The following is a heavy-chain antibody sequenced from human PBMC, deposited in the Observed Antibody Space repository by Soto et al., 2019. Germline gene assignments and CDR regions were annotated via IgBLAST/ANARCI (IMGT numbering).Heavy chain of an antibody. V-gene: IGHV1-69*13. J-gene: IGHJ4*02. D-gene: IGHD3-16*01. CDR3: ARTAPMDAGDKYYYDF. Sequence: SVKVSCKASGGTFSTFGISRVRQAPGQGLEWMGGIIPFFGTAKYSQKFEDRITITADESTNTVYMDLRSLTSEDTAIYYCARTAPMDAGDKYYYDFWGQGALVTVSS. CDR1: GGTFSTFG. CDR2: IIPFFGTA.